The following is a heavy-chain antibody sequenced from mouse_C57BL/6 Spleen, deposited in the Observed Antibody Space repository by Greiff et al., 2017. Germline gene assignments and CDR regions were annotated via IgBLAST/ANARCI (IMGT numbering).Heavy chain of an antibody. Sequence: LQQSGAELVRPGASVKMSCKASGYTFTSYNMHWVKQTPRQGLEWIGAIYPGNGDTSYNQKFKGKATLTVDKSSSTAYMQLSSLTSEDSAVYFCARSTLSYDYDDYLDYWGQGTTLTVSS. D-gene: IGHD2-4*01. V-gene: IGHV1-12*01. CDR3: ARSTLSYDYDDYLDY. CDR1: GYTFTSYN. J-gene: IGHJ2*01. CDR2: IYPGNGDT.